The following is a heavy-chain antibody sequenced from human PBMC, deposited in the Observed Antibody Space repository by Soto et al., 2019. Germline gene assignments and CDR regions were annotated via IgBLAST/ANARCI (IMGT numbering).Heavy chain of an antibody. CDR1: GGSISSSSYY. V-gene: IGHV4-39*01. CDR3: ARLLRHNYYGMDV. D-gene: IGHD5-12*01. J-gene: IGHJ6*02. CDR2: IYYSGST. Sequence: QLQLQESGPGLVKPSETLSLTCTVSGGSISSSSYYWGWIRQPPGKGLEWIGSIYYSGSTYYSPSLTSRVTTSVDTSRNQSSLTLGSVTAADTAVYYCARLLRHNYYGMDVWGQGTTVTVSS.